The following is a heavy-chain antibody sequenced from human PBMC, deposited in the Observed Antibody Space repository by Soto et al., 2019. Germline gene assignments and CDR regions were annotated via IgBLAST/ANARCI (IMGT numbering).Heavy chain of an antibody. D-gene: IGHD6-13*01. J-gene: IGHJ5*02. CDR3: AKELDSSSWSAAWFDP. CDR1: GFTFSRYD. CDR2: IGAGST. Sequence: GGSLRLSCAASGFTFSRYDFHWVRQASGKGLEWVSGIGAGSTYYADSVKGRFTISRDNSKNTLYLQMNSLRAEDTAVYYCAKELDSSSWSAAWFDPWGEGTLVPVSP. V-gene: IGHV3-23*01.